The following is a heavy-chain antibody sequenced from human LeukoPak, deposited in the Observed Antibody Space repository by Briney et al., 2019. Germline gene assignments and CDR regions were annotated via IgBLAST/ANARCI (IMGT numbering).Heavy chain of an antibody. J-gene: IGHJ4*02. CDR3: ARGRAVAGDS. CDR2: MNPNSGNT. Sequence: ASVKVSCKASGYTFTGYYMHWVRQATGRGLEWMGWMNPNSGNTGYAQKFQGRVTITRNTSISTAYMELSSLRSEDTAVYYCARGRAVAGDSWGQGTLVTVSS. V-gene: IGHV1-8*03. CDR1: GYTFTGYY. D-gene: IGHD6-19*01.